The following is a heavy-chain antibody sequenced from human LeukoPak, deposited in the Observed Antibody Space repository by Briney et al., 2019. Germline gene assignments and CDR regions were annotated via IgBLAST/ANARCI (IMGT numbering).Heavy chain of an antibody. J-gene: IGHJ4*02. CDR3: ARLYDGSAYHADHFDY. V-gene: IGHV4-34*01. D-gene: IGHD3-22*01. CDR2: INHSGST. Sequence: KPSETLSLTCAVYGGSFSGYYWSWIRQPPGKGLEWIGEINHSGSTNSNPSLKSRVTISVDTSRNQFSLKLSSVTAADTAVYYCARLYDGSAYHADHFDYWGQGTLVIVSS. CDR1: GGSFSGYY.